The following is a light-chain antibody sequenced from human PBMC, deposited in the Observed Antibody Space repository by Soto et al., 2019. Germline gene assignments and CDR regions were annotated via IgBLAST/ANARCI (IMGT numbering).Light chain of an antibody. CDR1: TSNIGTFY. CDR3: AAWDASLGGFYV. V-gene: IGLV1-47*02. Sequence: QSVLTQPPSASSTPGQTVTISCSGSTSNIGTFYVYWYQHLPGTAPKLLIYLGDQRASGVSDRFSGSKSGTSASLAISGLQSEDEGDYYCAAWDASLGGFYVFGSGTKLTVL. CDR2: LGD. J-gene: IGLJ1*01.